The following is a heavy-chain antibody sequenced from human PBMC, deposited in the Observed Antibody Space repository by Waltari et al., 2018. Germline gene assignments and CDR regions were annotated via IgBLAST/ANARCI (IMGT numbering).Heavy chain of an antibody. CDR1: GYSFTSYW. CDR3: ARRPAHIAARGDYWYFDR. V-gene: IGHV5-51*01. J-gene: IGHJ2*01. D-gene: IGHD6-6*01. CDR2: NYPGDSDT. Sequence: EVQLVQSGAEVKKPGESLKISCKGSGYSFTSYWIGWVRQMPGKGLEWMGINYPGDSDTGYSPYFQGQVTISADKSISTAYLQWSSLKASDTAMYYCARRPAHIAARGDYWYFDRWGRGTLVTVSS.